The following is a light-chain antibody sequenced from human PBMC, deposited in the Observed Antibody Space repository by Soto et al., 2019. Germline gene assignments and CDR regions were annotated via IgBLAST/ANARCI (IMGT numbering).Light chain of an antibody. Sequence: QSVLTQPASVSGSPGQSITISCTGTSSDIGTYNYVSWYQQYPGKAPKLMVYDVSNRPSGVSNRFSGSKSGNTASLTISGFQAEDEADYYCSSYTTTSTYVFGTGTKGTVL. CDR1: SSDIGTYNY. CDR2: DVS. V-gene: IGLV2-14*01. J-gene: IGLJ1*01. CDR3: SSYTTTSTYV.